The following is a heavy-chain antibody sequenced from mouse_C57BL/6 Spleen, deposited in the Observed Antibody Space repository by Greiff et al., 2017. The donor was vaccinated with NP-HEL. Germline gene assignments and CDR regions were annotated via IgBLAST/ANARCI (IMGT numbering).Heavy chain of an antibody. D-gene: IGHD1-1*01. V-gene: IGHV5-4*01. Sequence: EVKLMESGGGLVKPGGSLKLSCAASGFTFSSYAMSWVRQTPEKRLEWVATISDGGSYTYYPDNVKGRFTISRDNAKNNLYLQMSHLKSEDTAMYYCARDRGDGNWYFDVWGTGTTVTVSS. J-gene: IGHJ1*03. CDR3: ARDRGDGNWYFDV. CDR2: ISDGGSYT. CDR1: GFTFSSYA.